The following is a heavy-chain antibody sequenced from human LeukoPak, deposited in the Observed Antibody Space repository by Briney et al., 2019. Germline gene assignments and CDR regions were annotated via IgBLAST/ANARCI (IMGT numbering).Heavy chain of an antibody. D-gene: IGHD3-3*02. CDR3: ARGRAFFD. J-gene: IGHJ4*02. Sequence: KASETLSLTCAVYGGSFSGYYWSWIRQPPGKGLEWIGEINNSGSTNYNPSLKSRVTISRDTSKNQFSLKLSSVTAADTAVYYCARGRAFFDWGQGTLVTVSS. CDR2: INNSGST. CDR1: GGSFSGYY. V-gene: IGHV4-34*01.